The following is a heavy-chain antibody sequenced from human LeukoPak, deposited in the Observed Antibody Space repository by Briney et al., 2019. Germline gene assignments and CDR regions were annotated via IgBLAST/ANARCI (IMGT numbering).Heavy chain of an antibody. V-gene: IGHV3-7*01. CDR1: GFNFSSYW. Sequence: GGSLRLSCAASGFNFSSYWMSWVRQAPGKGREWVANIKQDGSEKYYVDSVKGRFTISRDNAKNSLYMQMNSLRAEDTAVYYCARDHSSGWFSDCWGQGTLVTVSS. CDR2: IKQDGSEK. CDR3: ARDHSSGWFSDC. J-gene: IGHJ4*02. D-gene: IGHD6-19*01.